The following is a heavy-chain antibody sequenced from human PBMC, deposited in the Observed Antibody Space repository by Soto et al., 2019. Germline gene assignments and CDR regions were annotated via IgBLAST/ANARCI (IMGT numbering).Heavy chain of an antibody. CDR3: AREGGLAYCGGDCLYNWFDP. Sequence: PSETLSLTCTVSGGSISSGYYYWSWVRQHPGKGLEWIGYRSYSGSTYYNPSLKSRVTIVVDTSRNQFSLRLSSVTAADTAVYYCAREGGLAYCGGDCLYNWFDPWGQGTLVTVSS. J-gene: IGHJ5*02. CDR1: GGSISSGYYY. D-gene: IGHD2-21*02. CDR2: RSYSGST. V-gene: IGHV4-31*03.